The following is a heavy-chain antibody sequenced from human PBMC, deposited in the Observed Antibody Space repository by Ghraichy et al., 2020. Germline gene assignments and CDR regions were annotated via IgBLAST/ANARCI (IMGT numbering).Heavy chain of an antibody. V-gene: IGHV1-2*02. D-gene: IGHD2-2*01. CDR3: ARDGGYCSSTSCTDAFDI. CDR1: GYTFTGYY. Sequence: ASVKVSCKASGYTFTGYYMHWVRQAPGQGLEWMGWINPNSGGTNYAQKFQGRVTMTRDTSISTAYMELSRLRSDDTAVYYCARDGGYCSSTSCTDAFDIWGQGTMVTVSS. J-gene: IGHJ3*02. CDR2: INPNSGGT.